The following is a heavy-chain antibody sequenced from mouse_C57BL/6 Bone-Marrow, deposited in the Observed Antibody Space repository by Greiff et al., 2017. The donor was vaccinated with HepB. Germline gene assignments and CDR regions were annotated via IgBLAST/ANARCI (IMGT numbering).Heavy chain of an antibody. D-gene: IGHD4-1*01. CDR2: ISDDGSYT. CDR1: GFTFSSYA. V-gene: IGHV5-4*01. Sequence: EVQVVESGGGLVKPGGSLKLSCAASGFTFSSYAMSWVRQTPEKRLEWVATISDDGSYTYYPNNVKGRFTISRDNAKNNLYLQMSHLKAEDTAMYYCSKTNWSIDYWGQGTTLTVSA. J-gene: IGHJ2*01. CDR3: SKTNWSIDY.